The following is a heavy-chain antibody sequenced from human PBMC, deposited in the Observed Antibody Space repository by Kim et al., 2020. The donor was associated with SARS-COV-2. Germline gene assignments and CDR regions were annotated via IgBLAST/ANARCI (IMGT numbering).Heavy chain of an antibody. V-gene: IGHV3-7*01. CDR3: ARTDYESSAYYPPFDY. Sequence: GGSLRLSCAASGFTFSSNWMSWVRQAPGRGLEWVANVKHDGSETYYVDSVKGRFTVSRDNAKNSLYLQMNSLRAEDTAVYYCARTDYESSAYYPPFDYWGQGSLVTVSS. D-gene: IGHD3-22*01. CDR2: VKHDGSET. J-gene: IGHJ4*02. CDR1: GFTFSSNW.